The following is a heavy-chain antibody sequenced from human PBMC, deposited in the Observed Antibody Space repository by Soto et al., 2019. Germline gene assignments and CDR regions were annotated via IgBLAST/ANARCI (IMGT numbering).Heavy chain of an antibody. CDR1: GFTFSSYG. CDR3: ARTGGFGEDYMDV. V-gene: IGHV3-33*01. CDR2: IWYDGSNK. D-gene: IGHD3-10*01. J-gene: IGHJ6*03. Sequence: GGSLRLSCAASGFTFSSYGMHWVRQAPGKGLEWVAVIWYDGSNKYYADSVKGRFTISRDNSKNTLYLQMNSLRAEDTAVYYCARTGGFGEDYMDVWGKGTTVTVSS.